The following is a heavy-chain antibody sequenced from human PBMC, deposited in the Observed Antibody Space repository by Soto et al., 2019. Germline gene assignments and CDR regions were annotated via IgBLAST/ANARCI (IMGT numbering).Heavy chain of an antibody. D-gene: IGHD4-17*01. CDR3: TRHRLSYGGNRPGYYYYGMDV. CDR2: IRSKANSYAT. CDR1: GFTFSGSA. V-gene: IGHV3-73*01. J-gene: IGHJ6*02. Sequence: QPGGSLRLSCAASGFTFSGSAMHWVRQASGKGLEWVGRIRSKANSYATAYAASVKGRFTISRDDSKNTAYLQMNSLKTEDTAVYYCTRHRLSYGGNRPGYYYYGMDVWGQGTAVTVSS.